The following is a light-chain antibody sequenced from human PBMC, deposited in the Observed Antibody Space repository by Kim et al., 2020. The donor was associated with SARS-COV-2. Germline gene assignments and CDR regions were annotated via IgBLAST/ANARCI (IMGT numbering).Light chain of an antibody. CDR3: NSRDSSGNHWV. Sequence: ALGQTVRITCQGGSLSSYYASWYQQKPGQAPVLVIYGKNNRHSGIPDRFSGSSSGNTASLTITGAQAEDEADYYCNSRDSSGNHWVFGGGTKLTVL. CDR2: GKN. CDR1: SLSSYY. J-gene: IGLJ3*02. V-gene: IGLV3-19*01.